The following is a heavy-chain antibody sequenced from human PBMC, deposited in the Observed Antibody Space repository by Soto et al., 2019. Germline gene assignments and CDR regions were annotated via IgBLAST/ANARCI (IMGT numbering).Heavy chain of an antibody. CDR1: GYTFTGHY. J-gene: IGHJ6*02. Sequence: ASVKVSCKASGYTFTGHYMHWVRQAPGQGLEWMGWINPNSGGTNYAQKFQGWVTMTRDTSISTAYMELSRLRSDDTAVYYCARVSSSWYGYYYGMDVWGQGTTVTVSS. CDR2: INPNSGGT. D-gene: IGHD6-13*01. V-gene: IGHV1-2*04. CDR3: ARVSSSWYGYYYGMDV.